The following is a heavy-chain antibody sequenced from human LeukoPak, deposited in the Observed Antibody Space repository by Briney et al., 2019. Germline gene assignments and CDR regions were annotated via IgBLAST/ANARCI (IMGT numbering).Heavy chain of an antibody. CDR3: ARDFCGSGSEGDY. J-gene: IGHJ4*02. Sequence: ASVKVSCKASGGTFSSYAISWVRQAPGQGLEWMGGIIPIFGTANYAQKFQGRVTITADESTSTAYMELSSLRSEDTAVYYCARDFCGSGSEGDYWGQGTLVTVSS. V-gene: IGHV1-69*13. CDR1: GGTFSSYA. D-gene: IGHD3-10*01. CDR2: IIPIFGTA.